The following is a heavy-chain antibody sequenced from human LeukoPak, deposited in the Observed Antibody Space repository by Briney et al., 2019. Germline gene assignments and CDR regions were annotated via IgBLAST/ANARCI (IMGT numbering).Heavy chain of an antibody. CDR2: IDPSDSYT. V-gene: IGHV5-10-1*01. Sequence: PGESLKISCKGSGYSFTSYWISWVRLMPGKGLEWMGRIDPSDSYTNYSPSFQGHVTISADKSISTAYLQWSSLKASDTAMYYCARRSSGWYDFDYWGQGTLVTVSS. CDR3: ARRSSGWYDFDY. D-gene: IGHD6-19*01. J-gene: IGHJ4*02. CDR1: GYSFTSYW.